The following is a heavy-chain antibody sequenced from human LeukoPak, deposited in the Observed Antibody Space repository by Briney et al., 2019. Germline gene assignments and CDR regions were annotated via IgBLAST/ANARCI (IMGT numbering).Heavy chain of an antibody. CDR3: TQGMNYDSSAYWHQH. CDR1: GFTFSSYE. J-gene: IGHJ1*01. CDR2: ISNSGSIL. D-gene: IGHD3-22*01. Sequence: GGSLRLSCAASGFTFSSYEMNWVRQASGKRPEWVSYISNSGSILYYADSVRGRFTISRDNAKNSLFLQMNSLRAEDTAVYYCTQGMNYDSSAYWHQHWGQGTLVTVSS. V-gene: IGHV3-48*03.